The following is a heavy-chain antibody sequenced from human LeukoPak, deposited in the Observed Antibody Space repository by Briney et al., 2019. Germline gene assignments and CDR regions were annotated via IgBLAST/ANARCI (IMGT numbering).Heavy chain of an antibody. V-gene: IGHV4-59*01. Sequence: SETLSLTCSVSGGPISSYYWSWIRQPPGKGLEWIGYIYYSGSTNYNPSLKSRVTISVDTSKNQLSLKLSSVTAADTAVYYCARGLYSSGWYENPYYFDYWGQGTLVTVSS. D-gene: IGHD6-19*01. J-gene: IGHJ4*02. CDR2: IYYSGST. CDR3: ARGLYSSGWYENPYYFDY. CDR1: GGPISSYY.